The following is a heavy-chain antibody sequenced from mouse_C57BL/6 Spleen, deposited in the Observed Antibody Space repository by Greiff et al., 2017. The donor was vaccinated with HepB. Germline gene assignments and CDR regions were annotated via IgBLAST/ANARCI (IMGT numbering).Heavy chain of an antibody. V-gene: IGHV14-2*01. CDR2: IDPEDGET. D-gene: IGHD2-3*01. CDR1: GFNIKDYY. CDR3: ASSSYDGYYYEGFFAY. Sequence: VQLKESGAELVKPGASVKLSCTASGFNIKDYYMHWVKQRTEQGLEWIGRIDPEDGETKYAPKFQGKATITADTSSNTAYLQLSSLTSEDTSVYYCASSSYDGYYYEGFFAYWGQGTLVTVSA. J-gene: IGHJ3*01.